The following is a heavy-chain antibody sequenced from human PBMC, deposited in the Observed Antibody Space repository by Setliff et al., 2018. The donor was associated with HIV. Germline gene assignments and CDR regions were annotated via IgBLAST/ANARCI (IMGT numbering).Heavy chain of an antibody. V-gene: IGHV4-34*01. Sequence: SETLSLTCTVSGGSISRYYWSWVRQTPGKGLEWIGEINHSGSTNYNPFFKSRVTISVDTSKNQFSLRLSSVTAADTAVYYCARRHSGSPYYFDYWGQGTLVTVSS. CDR2: INHSGST. D-gene: IGHD6-19*01. CDR1: GGSISRYY. CDR3: ARRHSGSPYYFDY. J-gene: IGHJ4*02.